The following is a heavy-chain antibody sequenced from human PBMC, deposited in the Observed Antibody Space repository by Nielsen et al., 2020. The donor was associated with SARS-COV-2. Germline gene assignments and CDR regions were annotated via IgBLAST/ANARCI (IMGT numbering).Heavy chain of an antibody. CDR3: AREPVANYYYYMDV. D-gene: IGHD6-19*01. V-gene: IGHV4-34*01. CDR2: INHSGST. Sequence: SETLSLTCAVYGGSFSGYYWSRIRQPPGKGLEWIGEINHSGSTNYNPSLKSRVTISVDTSKNQFSLKLSSVTAADTAVYYCAREPVANYYYYMDVWGKGTTVTVSS. J-gene: IGHJ6*03. CDR1: GGSFSGYY.